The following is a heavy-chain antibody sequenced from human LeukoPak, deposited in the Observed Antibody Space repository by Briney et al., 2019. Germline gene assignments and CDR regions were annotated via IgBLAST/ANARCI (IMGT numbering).Heavy chain of an antibody. V-gene: IGHV4-34*01. J-gene: IGHJ4*02. CDR2: INHSGST. CDR1: GFTFSSYS. Sequence: GSLRLSCAASGFTFSSYSMNWIRQPPGKGLEWIGEINHSGSTNYNPSLKSRVTISVDTSKNQFSLKLSSVTAADTAVYYCARQRGNSVVAGFYFDYWGQGTLVTVSS. CDR3: ARQRGNSVVAGFYFDY. D-gene: IGHD4-23*01.